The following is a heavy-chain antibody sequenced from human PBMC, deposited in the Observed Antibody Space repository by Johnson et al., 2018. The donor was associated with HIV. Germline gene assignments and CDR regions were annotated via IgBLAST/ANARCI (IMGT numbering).Heavy chain of an antibody. CDR3: AKAPGGGSRILDAFDI. J-gene: IGHJ3*02. Sequence: QVQLVESGGGVVQPGRSLRLSCAASGFTFSSYGMHWVRQAPGKGLEWVAVISYDGSNKYYADSVKGRFTISRDNSKNTLYRQMNSLRAEDTAVYYCAKAPGGGSRILDAFDIWGQGTMVTVSS. CDR1: GFTFSSYG. CDR2: ISYDGSNK. V-gene: IGHV3-30*18. D-gene: IGHD1-26*01.